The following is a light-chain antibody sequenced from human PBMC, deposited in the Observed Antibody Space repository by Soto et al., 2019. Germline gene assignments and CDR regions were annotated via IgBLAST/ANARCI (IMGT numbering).Light chain of an antibody. CDR3: SSYSSSNSRYV. CDR2: DVS. V-gene: IGLV2-14*01. J-gene: IGLJ1*01. Sequence: QSALTQPACVSGSPGQSITISCTGTSGDVGTYNYVSWYLQHPGKAPKLMIYDVSNRPSGVSNRLSGSKSGNTASLTISGLQSEDEADYYCSSYSSSNSRYVFGTGTKVTVL. CDR1: SGDVGTYNY.